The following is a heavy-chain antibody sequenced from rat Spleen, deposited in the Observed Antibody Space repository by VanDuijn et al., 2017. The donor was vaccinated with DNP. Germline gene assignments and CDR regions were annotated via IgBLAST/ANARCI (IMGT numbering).Heavy chain of an antibody. D-gene: IGHD1-11*01. CDR1: GYIFDSNY. J-gene: IGHJ1*01. CDR3: ARGGRRYWYFDL. Sequence: QVQLQQSGAELARPGSSVKISCRASGYIFDSNYITWIKQTTGQGLEYLGYINTESGNPTYNEKVKDKATLTVDKSSTTAFMQLSSLTPDDSAVYYCARGGRRYWYFDLWGPGTMVTVSS. V-gene: IGHV1-43*01. CDR2: INTESGNP.